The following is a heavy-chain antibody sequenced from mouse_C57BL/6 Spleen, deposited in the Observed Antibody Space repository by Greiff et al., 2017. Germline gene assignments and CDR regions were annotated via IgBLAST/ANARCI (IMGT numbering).Heavy chain of an antibody. CDR1: GFTFSNYW. CDR3: TANYYGSPFAY. CDR2: IRLKSDNYAT. V-gene: IGHV6-3*01. Sequence: EVKVEESGGGLVQPGGSMKLSCVASGFTFSNYWMNWVRQSPEKGLEWVAQIRLKSDNYATHYAESVKGRFTISRDDSKSSVYLQMNNLRAEDTGIYYCTANYYGSPFAYWGQGTLVTVSA. J-gene: IGHJ3*01. D-gene: IGHD1-1*01.